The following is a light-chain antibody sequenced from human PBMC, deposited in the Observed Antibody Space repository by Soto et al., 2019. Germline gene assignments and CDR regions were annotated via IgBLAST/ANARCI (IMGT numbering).Light chain of an antibody. CDR3: QQYNYWPT. J-gene: IGKJ5*01. V-gene: IGKV3-15*01. Sequence: EVVMTQSPATVSVSPGERATLFCRASHSVSINLAWYQQKPGQAPRLLIYDASTRATGIPARFSGSGSGTEFTLTISSLQSEDFAVYFCQQYNYWPTFGQGTRLEIK. CDR2: DAS. CDR1: HSVSIN.